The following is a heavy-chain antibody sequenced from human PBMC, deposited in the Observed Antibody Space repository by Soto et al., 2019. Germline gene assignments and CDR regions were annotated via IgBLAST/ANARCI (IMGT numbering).Heavy chain of an antibody. V-gene: IGHV2-5*02. CDR1: GFSLTTSGEG. Sequence: QITLNESGPTQVKPRQTLTLTCTFSGFSLTTSGEGVGWIRQSPGKAPEWLALIYWDDDKRYSPSLKSRITITKDTSKNRVVLTMADLDPADTATYYCAHRVLRTVFGLVTTTAIYFDFWGQGTPVAVSS. J-gene: IGHJ4*02. CDR3: AHRVLRTVFGLVTTTAIYFDF. CDR2: IYWDDDK. D-gene: IGHD3-3*01.